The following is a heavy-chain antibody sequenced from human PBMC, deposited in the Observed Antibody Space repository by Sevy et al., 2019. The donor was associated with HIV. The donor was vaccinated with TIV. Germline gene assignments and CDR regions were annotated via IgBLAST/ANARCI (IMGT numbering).Heavy chain of an antibody. D-gene: IGHD4-4*01. V-gene: IGHV3-7*01. CDR1: GFTFSSFW. J-gene: IGHJ4*02. Sequence: GGSLRLSCAASGFTFSSFWMTWVRQAPGKGLEWVANINQDGSEIHYVHSVKGRFSISRDNVKNSLNLQMNSLRAEDTAVYYCARALYAYSSYWGQGTLVTVSS. CDR2: INQDGSEI. CDR3: ARALYAYSSY.